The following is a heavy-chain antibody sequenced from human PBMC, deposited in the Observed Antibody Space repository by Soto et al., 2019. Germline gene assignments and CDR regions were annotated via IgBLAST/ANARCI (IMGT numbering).Heavy chain of an antibody. Sequence: QVQLVQSGAEVKKPGASVKVSCKASGYTFTSYAMHWVRQAPGQRLEWMGWINAGNGNTKYSQKFQGRVTITRDTSASTDYMELSSLRSEDTAVYYCARAGLTDPGVKSWFDPWGQGTLVTVSS. CDR3: ARAGLTDPGVKSWFDP. CDR1: GYTFTSYA. D-gene: IGHD3-10*01. V-gene: IGHV1-3*01. CDR2: INAGNGNT. J-gene: IGHJ5*02.